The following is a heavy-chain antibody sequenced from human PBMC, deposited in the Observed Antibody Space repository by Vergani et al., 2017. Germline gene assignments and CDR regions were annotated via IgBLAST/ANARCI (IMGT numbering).Heavy chain of an antibody. CDR2: IYYSGST. V-gene: IGHV4-59*01. CDR1: GDSISSYY. CDR3: ARNPYCGGDCYSDAFDI. D-gene: IGHD2-21*02. Sequence: QVQLQESGPGLVKPSETLSLTCTVSGDSISSYYWSWIRQPPGKGLEWIGYIYYSGSTNYNPSLKSRVTISVDTSKNQFSLNLSSVTAADTAVYYCARNPYCGGDCYSDAFDIWGQGTMVTVSS. J-gene: IGHJ3*02.